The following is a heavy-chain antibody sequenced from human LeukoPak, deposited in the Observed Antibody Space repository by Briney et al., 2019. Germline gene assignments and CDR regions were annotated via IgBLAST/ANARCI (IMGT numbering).Heavy chain of an antibody. Sequence: ASVKVSCKASGYTFTGYYMHWVRQAPGQGLEWMGWINPNSGGTNYAQKFQGRVTMTRDTSISTAYMELSRLRSDDTAVYYCAGVDSLIAAAGEDAFDIWGQGTMVTVSS. J-gene: IGHJ3*02. CDR3: AGVDSLIAAAGEDAFDI. D-gene: IGHD6-13*01. CDR2: INPNSGGT. V-gene: IGHV1-2*02. CDR1: GYTFTGYY.